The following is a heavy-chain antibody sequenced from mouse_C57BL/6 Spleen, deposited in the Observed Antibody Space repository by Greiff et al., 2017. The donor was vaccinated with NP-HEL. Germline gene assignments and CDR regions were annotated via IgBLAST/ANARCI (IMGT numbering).Heavy chain of an antibody. CDR1: GSTFTSYW. J-gene: IGHJ2*01. CDR2: LDPSDSYT. Sequence: QVQLQQPGAELVKPGASVKLSCKASGSTFTSYWMQWVKQRPGQGLEWICELDPSDSYTNYTQPFKGKATLTVDTSSSTAYMQLSSLTSDDSAVYYCATWDYWGQGTTLTVSS. CDR3: ATWDY. V-gene: IGHV1-50*01.